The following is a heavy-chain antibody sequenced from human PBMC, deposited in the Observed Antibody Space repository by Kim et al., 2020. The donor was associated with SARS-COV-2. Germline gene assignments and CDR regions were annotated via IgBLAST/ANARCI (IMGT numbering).Heavy chain of an antibody. J-gene: IGHJ4*02. CDR3: AKEVSLNPRFDY. CDR2: ISYDGSNK. CDR1: GFTFSSYG. Sequence: GGSLRLSCAASGFTFSSYGMHWVRQAPGKGLEWVAVISYDGSNKYYADSVKGRFTISRDNSKNTLYLQMNSLRAEDTAVYYCAKEVSLNPRFDYWGQGTLVTVSS. V-gene: IGHV3-30*18.